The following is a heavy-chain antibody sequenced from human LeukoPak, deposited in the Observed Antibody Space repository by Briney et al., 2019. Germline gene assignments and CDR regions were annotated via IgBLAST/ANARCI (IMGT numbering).Heavy chain of an antibody. D-gene: IGHD1-14*01. Sequence: SQTLSLTCAISGDSVSSNSAAWNWIRQSPSRGLEWLGRTYYMSKWYNDYAVSVKSRITMNPDTSRNQFSLQLNSVTPEDTAVYYCVRWNHASHWFDPWGQGTLVTVSS. CDR1: GDSVSSNSAA. V-gene: IGHV6-1*01. J-gene: IGHJ5*02. CDR3: VRWNHASHWFDP. CDR2: TYYMSKWYN.